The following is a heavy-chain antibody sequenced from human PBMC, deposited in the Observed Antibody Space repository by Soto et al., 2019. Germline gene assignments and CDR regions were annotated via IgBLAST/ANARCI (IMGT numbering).Heavy chain of an antibody. Sequence: SETLSLTCAVSGYSISSGYYWGWIRQPPGKGLEWIGSIYHSGSTYYNPSLKSRVTISVDTSKNQFSLKLSSVTAADTAVYYCARASSSWSLYYYYYGMDVWCQGTTVTVSS. V-gene: IGHV4-38-2*01. CDR2: IYHSGST. CDR1: GYSISSGYY. D-gene: IGHD6-13*01. CDR3: ARASSSWSLYYYYYGMDV. J-gene: IGHJ6*02.